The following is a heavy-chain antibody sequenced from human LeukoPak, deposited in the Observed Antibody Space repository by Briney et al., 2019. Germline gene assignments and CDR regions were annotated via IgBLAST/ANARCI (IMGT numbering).Heavy chain of an antibody. J-gene: IGHJ4*02. CDR2: INPSGGST. CDR3: ARGYYYDSSGHAHY. V-gene: IGHV1-46*03. CDR1: GRTFSSYA. D-gene: IGHD3-22*01. Sequence: ASVKVSCKAYGRTFSSYAISWVRQAPGQGLEWMGIINPSGGSTSYAQKFQGRVTMTRDTSTSTVYMELSSLRSEGTAVYYCARGYYYDSSGHAHYWGQGTLVTVSS.